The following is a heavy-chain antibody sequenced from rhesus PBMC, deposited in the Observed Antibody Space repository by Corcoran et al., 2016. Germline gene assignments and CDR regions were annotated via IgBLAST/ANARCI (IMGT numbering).Heavy chain of an antibody. Sequence: QVQLQESGPGLVKPSETLSLPCAVSGGSISSSNWWSWIRQPPGKGLDWIGDISGSSGSTYYNASLKGRVTISKDTSKNQFSLKLSSVTAADTAVYYCARRGYSGYSSFDYWGQGVLVTISS. J-gene: IGHJ4*01. CDR2: ISGSSGST. D-gene: IGHD5-42*01. V-gene: IGHV4-65*02. CDR3: ARRGYSGYSSFDY. CDR1: GGSISSSNW.